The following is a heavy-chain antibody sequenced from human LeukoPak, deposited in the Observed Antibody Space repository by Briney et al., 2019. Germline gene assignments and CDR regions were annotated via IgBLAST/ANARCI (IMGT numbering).Heavy chain of an antibody. Sequence: PSETLSLTCTVSGGSISSSYYNWGWIRQPPGKGLEWTAIIWHRGNTFYNPSLKSRVTISVGTSKNQFSLKLSSVTAADTAVYYCARHPKITMIVLGAFDIWGQGTMVTVSS. D-gene: IGHD3-22*01. CDR3: ARHPKITMIVLGAFDI. J-gene: IGHJ3*02. CDR2: IWHRGNT. CDR1: GGSISSSYYN. V-gene: IGHV4-39*01.